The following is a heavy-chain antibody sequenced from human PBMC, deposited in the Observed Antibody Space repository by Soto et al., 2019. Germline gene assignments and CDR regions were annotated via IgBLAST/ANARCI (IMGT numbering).Heavy chain of an antibody. CDR3: ARVVVVVAASQLGWFDP. D-gene: IGHD2-15*01. CDR1: GGTFSRDA. J-gene: IGHJ5*02. V-gene: IGHV1-69*01. Sequence: QVQLVQSGAEVKKPGSSVKVSCKASGGTFSRDAISWVRQAPGQGLEWMGGIIPMFGTAKYVQKFQGRLTITADESTTTAYMELRSLRSDDTAVYYCARVVVVVAASQLGWFDPWGQGTLVTVSS. CDR2: IIPMFGTA.